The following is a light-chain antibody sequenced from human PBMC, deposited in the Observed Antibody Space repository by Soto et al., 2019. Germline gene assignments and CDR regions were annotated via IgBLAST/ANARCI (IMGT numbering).Light chain of an antibody. Sequence: DIQMTHAPSTLSASVLYRVSITFLSSQTIFSWLAWYQQKPGKAPKLLIYKASRLESGVPSRYSGSGSGTEFTLTISNLQSGDFAVYFCQQYNHWPPLTFGGGTKVDI. J-gene: IGKJ4*01. CDR2: KAS. CDR1: QTIFSW. V-gene: IGKV1-5*03. CDR3: QQYNHWPPLT.